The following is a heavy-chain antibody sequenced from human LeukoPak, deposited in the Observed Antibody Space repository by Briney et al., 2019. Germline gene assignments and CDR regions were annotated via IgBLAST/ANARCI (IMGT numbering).Heavy chain of an antibody. D-gene: IGHD3-10*01. CDR1: GFNFSSYA. CDR3: AKGYYGSGSYDYYYYMDV. CDR2: ITDGGGNT. V-gene: IGHV3-23*01. J-gene: IGHJ6*03. Sequence: GGSLRLSCAASGFNFSSYAMSWVRQAPGKGLERVAAITDGGGNTYYADSVKGRFTISRDNSKNTLYLQMNSLRAEDTAVYYCAKGYYGSGSYDYYYYMDVWGKGTTSPSP.